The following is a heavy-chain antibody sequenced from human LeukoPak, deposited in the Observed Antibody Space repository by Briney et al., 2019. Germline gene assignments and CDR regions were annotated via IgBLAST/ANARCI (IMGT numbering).Heavy chain of an antibody. CDR1: GGSFSGHS. CDR3: GREYYYGSGSYHKGPYCQQ. V-gene: IGHV4-34*01. J-gene: IGHJ1*01. CDR2: INHSGST. Sequence: PSETLSLTCAVYGGSFSGHSWSWIRQPPGKGLEWIGEINHSGSTNYNPSLRSRVIVSVDTSKNQFSLKLSSVTAADTAVYYCGREYYYGSGSYHKGPYCQQWGQGTLVTVSS. D-gene: IGHD3-10*01.